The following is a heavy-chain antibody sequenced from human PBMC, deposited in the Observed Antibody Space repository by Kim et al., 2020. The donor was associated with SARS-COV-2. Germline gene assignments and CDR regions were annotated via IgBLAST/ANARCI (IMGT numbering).Heavy chain of an antibody. Sequence: KFQGRVTVTRDTSTSTVYMELSSLRSEDTAVYYCARGGFMVRGEYYGMDVWGQGTTVTVSS. J-gene: IGHJ6*02. D-gene: IGHD3-10*01. V-gene: IGHV1-46*01. CDR3: ARGGFMVRGEYYGMDV.